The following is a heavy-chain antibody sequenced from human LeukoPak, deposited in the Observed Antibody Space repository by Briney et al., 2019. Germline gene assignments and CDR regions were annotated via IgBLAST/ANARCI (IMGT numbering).Heavy chain of an antibody. J-gene: IGHJ4*02. D-gene: IGHD3-22*01. V-gene: IGHV4-30-4*08. CDR2: IYYSGST. Sequence: TSETLSLTCTVSGGSISSGDYYWSWIRQPPGKGLEGIGYIYYSGSTYYNPSLKSRVTISVDTSKNQFSLKLSSVTAADTAVYYCASGLTYYYDSSRFDYWGQGTLVTVSS. CDR1: GGSISSGDYY. CDR3: ASGLTYYYDSSRFDY.